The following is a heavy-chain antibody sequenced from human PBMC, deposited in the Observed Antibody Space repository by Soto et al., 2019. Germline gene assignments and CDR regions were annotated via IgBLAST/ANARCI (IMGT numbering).Heavy chain of an antibody. CDR3: ARGEYDSSGSNFDY. D-gene: IGHD3-22*01. CDR1: VGSISSYY. J-gene: IGHJ4*02. V-gene: IGHV4-59*01. Sequence: PSETLSLTCTVSVGSISSYYWSWIRQPPGKGLEWIGYIYYSGSTNYNPSLKSRVTISVDTSKNQFSLKLSSVTAADTAVYYCARGEYDSSGSNFDYWGQGTLVTVSS. CDR2: IYYSGST.